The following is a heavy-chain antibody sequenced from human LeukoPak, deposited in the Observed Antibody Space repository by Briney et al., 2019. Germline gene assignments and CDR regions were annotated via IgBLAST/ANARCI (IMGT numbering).Heavy chain of an antibody. Sequence: GGSLRLSCAASGFTFSSYAMSWVRQAPGKGLEWVSAISGSGGSTYYADSVKGRFTISRDNSKNTLYLQMNSLRAEDTAVYYCARDSSGWYRVSVYWGQGTLVTVSS. CDR3: ARDSSGWYRVSVY. CDR2: ISGSGGST. D-gene: IGHD6-19*01. J-gene: IGHJ4*02. V-gene: IGHV3-23*01. CDR1: GFTFSSYA.